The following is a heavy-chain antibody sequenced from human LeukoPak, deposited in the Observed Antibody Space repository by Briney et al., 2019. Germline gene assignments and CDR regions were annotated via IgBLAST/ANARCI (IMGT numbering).Heavy chain of an antibody. CDR3: ARDLEVGATLLDY. J-gene: IGHJ4*02. CDR1: GGSISSSSYY. Sequence: PSETLFLTCTVSGGSISSSSYYWGWIRQPPGKGLEWIGSIYYSGSTYYNPSLKSRVTISVDTSKNQFSLKLSSVTAADTAVYYCARDLEVGATLLDYWGQGTLVTVSS. CDR2: IYYSGST. V-gene: IGHV4-39*07. D-gene: IGHD1-26*01.